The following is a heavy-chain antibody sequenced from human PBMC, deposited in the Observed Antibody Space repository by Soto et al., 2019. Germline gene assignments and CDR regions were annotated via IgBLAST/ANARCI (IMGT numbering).Heavy chain of an antibody. CDR3: ARDVFPITIFRLVTISWFAL. Sequence: RWVQQDKKQGLEWMGIINPSGGSTSYAQKFQGRVTMTRDTSTSTVYMELSSLRSEDTAVYYCARDVFPITIFRLVTISWFALLRQGSLVTVSS. J-gene: IGHJ5*02. CDR2: INPSGGST. V-gene: IGHV1-46*01. D-gene: IGHD3-3*01.